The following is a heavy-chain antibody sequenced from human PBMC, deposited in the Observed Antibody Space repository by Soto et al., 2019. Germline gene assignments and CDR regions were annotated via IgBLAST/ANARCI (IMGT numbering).Heavy chain of an antibody. CDR1: GYTFTSYA. CDR3: ARSLHHHLITMVRGESFPFDP. J-gene: IGHJ5*02. V-gene: IGHV1-3*01. CDR2: INAGNGNT. D-gene: IGHD3-10*01. Sequence: ASVKVSCKASGYTFTSYAMHWVRQAPGQRLEWMGWINAGNGNTKYSQKFQGRVTITADKSTSTAYMELSSLRSEDTAVYCCARSLHHHLITMVRGESFPFDPRGQGTLVTVSS.